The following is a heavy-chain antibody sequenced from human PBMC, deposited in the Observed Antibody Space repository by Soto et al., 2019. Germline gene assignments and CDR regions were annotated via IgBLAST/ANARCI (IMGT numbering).Heavy chain of an antibody. J-gene: IGHJ4*01. Sequence: SETLSLTCTVSGSSTSNGGYHWNWVRQHPGKGLEWIGFINYDGSTYYNPSLKSRLTMTVDTSKNQFSLKLTSVTAADTAVYFCATLQAGAGGRGCWGPGTLVTVSS. CDR2: INYDGST. CDR3: ATLQAGAGGRGC. D-gene: IGHD2-15*01. V-gene: IGHV4-31*03. CDR1: GSSTSNGGYH.